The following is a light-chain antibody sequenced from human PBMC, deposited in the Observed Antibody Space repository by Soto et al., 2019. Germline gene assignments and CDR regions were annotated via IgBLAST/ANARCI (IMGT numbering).Light chain of an antibody. CDR2: DAS. Sequence: IQMTQSPSTLSASLGDRVTITCRASQSISSWLAWYQQKPGKAPKLLIYDASSLESGVPSRFSGIGSGTEFTLTISSMKPDDFATYYCQQYNSYSTFGQGAKVDIK. CDR3: QQYNSYST. V-gene: IGKV1-5*01. CDR1: QSISSW. J-gene: IGKJ1*01.